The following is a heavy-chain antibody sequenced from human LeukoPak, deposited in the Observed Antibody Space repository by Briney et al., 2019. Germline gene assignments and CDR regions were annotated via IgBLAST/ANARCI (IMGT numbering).Heavy chain of an antibody. CDR3: AKDQRIMITFGGVSGPDY. CDR1: GFTFSSYN. V-gene: IGHV3-48*01. D-gene: IGHD3-16*01. Sequence: GGSLRLSCAASGFTFSSYNMNWVRQAPGKGLEWVSYISSSGSTIYYADSVKGRFTISRDNSKNTLYLQMNSLRAEDTAVYYCAKDQRIMITFGGVSGPDYWGQGTLVTVSS. J-gene: IGHJ4*02. CDR2: ISSSGSTI.